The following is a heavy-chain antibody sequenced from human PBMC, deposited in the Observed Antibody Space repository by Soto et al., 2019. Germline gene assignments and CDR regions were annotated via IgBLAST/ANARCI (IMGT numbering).Heavy chain of an antibody. J-gene: IGHJ4*02. Sequence: QVQLVQSGAEVKKPGSSVKVSCKASGGTFSSYAISWVRQAPGQGLEWMGGIIPIFGTANYAQKFQGRVTITVDESTSTAYMELSSLRSEDTAVYYCARVSYYDSSGYPTRGFDYWGQGTLVTVSS. CDR1: GGTFSSYA. CDR3: ARVSYYDSSGYPTRGFDY. CDR2: IIPIFGTA. D-gene: IGHD3-22*01. V-gene: IGHV1-69*01.